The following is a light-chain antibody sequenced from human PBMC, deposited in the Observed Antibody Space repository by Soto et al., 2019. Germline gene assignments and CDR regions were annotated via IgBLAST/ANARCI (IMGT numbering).Light chain of an antibody. V-gene: IGKV3-15*01. CDR2: GAS. J-gene: IGKJ1*01. Sequence: EIVMTQSPATLSVSPGESTTLSCRTSQSVTTNLAWYQQKPGQSPRLLIYGASFRATGIPARFSGSGSGTEFTLTISSLHSEDAAVYYGQQYNNWPPWTFGQGTKVEIK. CDR3: QQYNNWPPWT. CDR1: QSVTTN.